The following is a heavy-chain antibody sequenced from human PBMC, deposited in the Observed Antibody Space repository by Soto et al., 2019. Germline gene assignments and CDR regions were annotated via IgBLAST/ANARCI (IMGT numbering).Heavy chain of an antibody. CDR2: IYYTGNT. CDR1: GASISSGDYY. Sequence: QVQLQESGPGLVKPSQTLSLSCTVSGASISSGDYYWSWIRQPPGKGLEWIGYIYYTGNTVFNPSLQSRSSISVDTSKPQFSLKLNPVTAADTAVYYCSSLPDAYTSGLDYWGQGTLVTVSS. D-gene: IGHD2-2*01. J-gene: IGHJ4*02. V-gene: IGHV4-30-4*01. CDR3: SSLPDAYTSGLDY.